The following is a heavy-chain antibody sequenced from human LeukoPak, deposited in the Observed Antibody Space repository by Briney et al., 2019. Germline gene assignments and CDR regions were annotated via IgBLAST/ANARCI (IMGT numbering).Heavy chain of an antibody. Sequence: ASVKVSCKASGYTFTGYYMHWVRQAPGQGLEWMGWINPNSGGTNYAQNFQGRVTMTRDTSISTAYMEVSRLRSDDTAVYYCARAPYTSSWYEFDQWGQGTTVTVSS. D-gene: IGHD6-13*01. V-gene: IGHV1-2*02. CDR2: INPNSGGT. CDR3: ARAPYTSSWYEFDQ. CDR1: GYTFTGYY. J-gene: IGHJ4*02.